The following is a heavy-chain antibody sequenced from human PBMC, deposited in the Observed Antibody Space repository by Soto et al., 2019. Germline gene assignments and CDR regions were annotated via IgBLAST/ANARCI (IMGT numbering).Heavy chain of an antibody. V-gene: IGHV3-23*01. J-gene: IGHJ3*01. CDR2: ISANIIST. CDR3: ASEREGTVTQLRGVEPGAFDV. D-gene: IGHD3-10*01. CDR1: GFNFNSHA. Sequence: GGSLRLSCAASGFNFNSHAMTWVRQAPGKGLEWVSTISANIISTYYADSVKGRFTISRDDSKNAVYLQMDSLQTEDTAVYYCASEREGTVTQLRGVEPGAFDVWGPGTMVTVSS.